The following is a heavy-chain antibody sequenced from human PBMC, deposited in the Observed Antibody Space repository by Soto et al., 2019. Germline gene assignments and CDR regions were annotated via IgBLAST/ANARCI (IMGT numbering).Heavy chain of an antibody. CDR1: GGSITSSFY. CDR3: RSSSRYSTDV. CDR2: IYGTGNT. J-gene: IGHJ6*02. V-gene: IGHV4-39*01. D-gene: IGHD6-13*01. Sequence: QLQLQESGPGLVKPSETLSLSCTVSGGSITSSFYWGWIRQPPGKGLEWIGSIYGTGNTYYNPSLTRRITISAPTSKSQFSLNLISVPAADTAVYYCRSSSRYSTDVWGQGATVTVSS.